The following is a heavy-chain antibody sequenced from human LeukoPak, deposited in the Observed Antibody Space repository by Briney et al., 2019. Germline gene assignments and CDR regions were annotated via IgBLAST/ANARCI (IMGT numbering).Heavy chain of an antibody. J-gene: IGHJ4*02. D-gene: IGHD1-26*01. CDR3: ARANEVGAMTPFDY. CDR1: GLTFSSYS. Sequence: GGSLRLSCAASGLTFSSYSMNSVRQAPGKGLEWVSSISSSSSYIYYADSVKDRFTITRDNANNSLYLQMNSLRAEDTAVYYCARANEVGAMTPFDYWGQGTLVTVSS. V-gene: IGHV3-21*01. CDR2: ISSSSSYI.